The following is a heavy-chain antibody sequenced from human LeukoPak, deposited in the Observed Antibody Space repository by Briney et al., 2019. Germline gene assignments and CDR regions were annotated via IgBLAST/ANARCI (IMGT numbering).Heavy chain of an antibody. Sequence: ASVKVSCKVSGYTLTELSMHWVRQAPGKGLEWMGGFDPEDGETIYAQKFQGRVTMTEDTSTDTAYMELSSLRSESTAVYYCATVKYYDFWSGYYRKEYYFDYWGQGTLVTVSS. CDR2: FDPEDGET. V-gene: IGHV1-24*01. CDR1: GYTLTELS. CDR3: ATVKYYDFWSGYYRKEYYFDY. D-gene: IGHD3-3*01. J-gene: IGHJ4*02.